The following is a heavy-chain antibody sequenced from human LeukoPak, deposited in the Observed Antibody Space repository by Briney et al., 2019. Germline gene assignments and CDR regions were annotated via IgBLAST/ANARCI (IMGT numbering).Heavy chain of an antibody. J-gene: IGHJ4*02. CDR1: GFTFDDYA. CDR2: ISWNSGSI. V-gene: IGHV3-9*01. D-gene: IGHD6-13*01. CDR3: AREAAAGYFDY. Sequence: GGSLRLSCAASGFTFDDYAMHWVRQAPGKGLEWVSGISWNSGSIGYADSVKGRFTISRDNAKNSLYLQMNSLRAEDTALYYCAREAAAGYFDYWGQGTLVTVSS.